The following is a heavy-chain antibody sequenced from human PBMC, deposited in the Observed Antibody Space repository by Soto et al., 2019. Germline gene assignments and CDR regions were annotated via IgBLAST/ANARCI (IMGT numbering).Heavy chain of an antibody. Sequence: ASLKVSCKASGYTFTSYGISWVRQAPRQGLEWMGWISAYNGNTNYAQKLQGRVTMTTDTSTSTAYMELRSLRSDDTAVYYCARVGSSGWFNWCDPWGQGTLVTVSS. CDR1: GYTFTSYG. CDR2: ISAYNGNT. V-gene: IGHV1-18*01. J-gene: IGHJ5*02. CDR3: ARVGSSGWFNWCDP. D-gene: IGHD6-19*01.